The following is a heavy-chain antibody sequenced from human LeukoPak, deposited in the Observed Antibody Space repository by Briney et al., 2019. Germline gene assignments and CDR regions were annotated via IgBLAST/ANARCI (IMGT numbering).Heavy chain of an antibody. CDR2: ISPDGGVT. D-gene: IGHD3-3*01. CDR1: GSIFNVYY. CDR3: ARENWNYDH. Sequence: ASVTVSCKSSGSIFNVYYMHWVRQVPGQGLEWMGWISPDGGVTNYAQKFQGRVTLTRDSATTTDYMELSRLTSDDTAVYYCARENWNYDHWGQGTLVTVSS. J-gene: IGHJ4*02. V-gene: IGHV1-2*02.